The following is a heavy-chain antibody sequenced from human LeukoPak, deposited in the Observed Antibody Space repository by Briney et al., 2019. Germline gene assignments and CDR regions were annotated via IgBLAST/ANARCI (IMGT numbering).Heavy chain of an antibody. CDR3: ARGVELRYFDWFDY. CDR2: IYTSGST. D-gene: IGHD3-9*01. J-gene: IGHJ4*02. Sequence: PSETLSLTCTVSGGSISSYYWSWIRQPAGKGLEWIVRIYTSGSTNYNPSLKSRVTMSVDTSKNQFSLKLSSVTAADTAVYYCARGVELRYFDWFDYWGQGTLVTVSS. CDR1: GGSISSYY. V-gene: IGHV4-4*07.